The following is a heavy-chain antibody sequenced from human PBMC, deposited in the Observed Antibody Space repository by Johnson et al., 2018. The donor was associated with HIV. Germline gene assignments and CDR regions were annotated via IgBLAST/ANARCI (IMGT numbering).Heavy chain of an antibody. V-gene: IGHV3-23*04. D-gene: IGHD6-19*01. CDR1: GFTFSSYA. J-gene: IGHJ3*02. CDR3: TTSYSSGWYGANDAFDI. CDR2: ISGSGGST. Sequence: VQLVVSGGGLVQPGGSLRLSCAASGFTFSSYAMSWVRQAPGKGLEWVSAISGSGGSTYYADSVKGRFTISRDNSKNTLYLQMNSLRAEDTAVYYCTTSYSSGWYGANDAFDIWGQGTMVTVSS.